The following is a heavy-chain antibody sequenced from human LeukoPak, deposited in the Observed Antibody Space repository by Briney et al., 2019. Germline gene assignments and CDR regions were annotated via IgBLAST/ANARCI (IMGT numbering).Heavy chain of an antibody. CDR1: GYIFSGYY. J-gene: IGHJ6*03. Sequence: GASLKVSCKTSGYIFSGYYIHWVRQAPGQGLEWMGWINPNSGGTNYAQKFQGRVTMTRDTSISTAYMELSSLKSDDTAVYYCARGYQLPSYYYYYMDVWGKGTTVTVSS. D-gene: IGHD2-2*01. CDR2: INPNSGGT. CDR3: ARGYQLPSYYYYYMDV. V-gene: IGHV1-2*02.